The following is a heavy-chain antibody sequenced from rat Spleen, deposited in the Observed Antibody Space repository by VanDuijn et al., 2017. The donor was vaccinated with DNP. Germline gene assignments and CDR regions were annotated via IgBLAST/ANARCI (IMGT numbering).Heavy chain of an antibody. CDR1: GLIFSNYW. J-gene: IGHJ2*01. V-gene: IGHV4-2*01. Sequence: EVQLVESGGGPVQPGRSLKLSCVASGLIFSNYWMTWIRQAPGKGLEWIGQINKESSTINYIPSLKDKFTISRENAQNTLYLQMNKMGSEDTGIYAWAKGPNFGGWRDYFDYWGQGVMVTVSS. CDR2: INKESSTI. CDR3: AKGPNFGGWRDYFDY. D-gene: IGHD1-11*01.